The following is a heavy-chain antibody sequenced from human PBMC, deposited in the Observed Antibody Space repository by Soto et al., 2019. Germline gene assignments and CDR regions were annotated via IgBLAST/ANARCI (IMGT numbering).Heavy chain of an antibody. Sequence: SETLSLTCAVSGDSISSSNWWSWVRQPPGKGLEWIGEIYHSGSTNYNPSLKSRVTISVDKSKNQFSLKLSSVTAADTAVYYCARDPLASIWFGELPPPVGGMDVWGQGTTVTVSS. CDR2: IYHSGST. CDR1: GDSISSSNW. D-gene: IGHD3-10*01. V-gene: IGHV4-4*02. J-gene: IGHJ6*02. CDR3: ARDPLASIWFGELPPPVGGMDV.